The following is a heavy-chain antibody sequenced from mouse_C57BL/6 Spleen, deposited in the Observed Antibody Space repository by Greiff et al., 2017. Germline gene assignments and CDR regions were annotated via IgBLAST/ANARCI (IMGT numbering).Heavy chain of an antibody. V-gene: IGHV1-19*01. Sequence: EVKLVESGPVLVKPGASVKMSCKASGYTFTDYYMNWVKQSHGKSLEWIGVINPYNGGTSYNQKFKGKATLTVDKSSSTASMELNSLTSEDSAVDYCARSNYGSSYEYVDVWGTGTTVTVSS. D-gene: IGHD1-1*01. CDR3: ARSNYGSSYEYVDV. CDR2: INPYNGGT. J-gene: IGHJ1*03. CDR1: GYTFTDYY.